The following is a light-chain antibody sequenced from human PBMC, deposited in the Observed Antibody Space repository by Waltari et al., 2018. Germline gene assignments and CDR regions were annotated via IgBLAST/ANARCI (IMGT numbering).Light chain of an antibody. CDR2: SNN. CDR1: SSNIGSNT. CDR3: AAWDDSLNGYV. V-gene: IGLV1-44*01. J-gene: IGLJ1*01. Sequence: QSVLTQPPSASGAPGQRVTISCSGSSSNIGSNTVNWYQQLPGTAPKLLIYSNNQRPSGVPDRFAASKSGTSASLANSGLQSEDEADYYCAAWDDSLNGYVFGTGTKVSVL.